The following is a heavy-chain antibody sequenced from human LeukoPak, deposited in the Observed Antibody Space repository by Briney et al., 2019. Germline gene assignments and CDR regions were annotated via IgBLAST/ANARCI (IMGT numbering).Heavy chain of an antibody. J-gene: IGHJ4*02. V-gene: IGHV1-24*01. Sequence: ASVKVSCKVSGYTLTELSMHWVRQAPGKGLEWMGGFDPEDGETIYAQKFQGRVTMTEDTSTDTAYMELSSLRSEDTAVYYCARGGWQTYYYDSSGYYPGYWGQGTLVTVS. CDR3: ARGGWQTYYYDSSGYYPGY. CDR2: FDPEDGET. D-gene: IGHD3-22*01. CDR1: GYTLTELS.